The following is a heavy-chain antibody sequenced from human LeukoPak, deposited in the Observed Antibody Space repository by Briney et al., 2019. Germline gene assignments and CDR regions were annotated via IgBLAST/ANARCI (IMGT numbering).Heavy chain of an antibody. D-gene: IGHD2/OR15-2a*01. CDR2: IYYSGST. CDR3: ARHPTTSFDY. J-gene: IGHJ4*02. CDR1: GGSISSYY. Sequence: SEPLSLTCTVSGGSISSYYWSWIRQPPGKGLEWIGYIYYSGSTNYNPSLKSRVTISVDTSKNQFSLKMSSVTAADTAVYYCARHPTTSFDYWGQGTLVTVSS. V-gene: IGHV4-59*01.